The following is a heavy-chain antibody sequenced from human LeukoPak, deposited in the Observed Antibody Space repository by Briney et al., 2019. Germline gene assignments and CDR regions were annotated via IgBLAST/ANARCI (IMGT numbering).Heavy chain of an antibody. CDR3: ATGHCSGGSCYGDFDY. CDR2: IIPIFGTA. J-gene: IGHJ4*02. CDR1: GGTFSSYA. Sequence: SVKVSCKASGGTFSSYAISWVRQAPGQGLEWMGGIIPIFGTADYAQKFQGRVTMTTDTSTSTAYMELRSLRSDDTAVYYCATGHCSGGSCYGDFDYWGQGTLVTVSS. V-gene: IGHV1-69*05. D-gene: IGHD2-15*01.